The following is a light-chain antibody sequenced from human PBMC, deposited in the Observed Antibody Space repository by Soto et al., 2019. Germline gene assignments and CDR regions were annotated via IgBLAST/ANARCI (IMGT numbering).Light chain of an antibody. J-gene: IGKJ1*01. CDR3: QHMRT. V-gene: IGKV1-5*01. CDR2: DAS. CDR1: QHINNW. Sequence: DIQITQSPSTLSASIGDRVTITCRASQHINNWIAWYQQKPGKAPKFLIYDASTLESGVPSRFSGSGFGTEFSLTISSLQPDDFGSYYCQHMRTFGQGTKVEMK.